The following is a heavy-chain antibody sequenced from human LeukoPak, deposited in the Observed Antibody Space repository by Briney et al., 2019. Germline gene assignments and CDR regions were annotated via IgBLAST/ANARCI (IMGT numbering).Heavy chain of an antibody. Sequence: GSLRLSCAASGFTFSSYWMSWVRQAPGKGLEWVAHIKRDGSDKYYVDSVKGRFTVSRDNAKNSLYLQMNSLRAEDTAVYYCATHPGDHWFGYLQLWGQGTLVTVSS. D-gene: IGHD3-10*01. CDR2: IKRDGSDK. J-gene: IGHJ4*02. CDR3: ATHPGDHWFGYLQL. CDR1: GFTFSSYW. V-gene: IGHV3-7*01.